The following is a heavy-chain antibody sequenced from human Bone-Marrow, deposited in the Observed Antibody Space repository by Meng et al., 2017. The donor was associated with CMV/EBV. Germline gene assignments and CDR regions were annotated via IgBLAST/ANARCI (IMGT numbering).Heavy chain of an antibody. CDR1: GYTFTGYY. J-gene: IGHJ4*02. D-gene: IGHD3-10*01. CDR3: ARDGEFGELLYLSDY. CDR2: INPNSGGT. Sequence: QVQLVQSGAEVKKPGASVKVTCKASGYTFTGYYMHWVRQAPGQGLEWMGWINPNSGGTNYAQKFQGRVTMTRDTSISTAYMELSRLRSDDTAVYYCARDGEFGELLYLSDYWGQGTLVTVSS. V-gene: IGHV1-2*02.